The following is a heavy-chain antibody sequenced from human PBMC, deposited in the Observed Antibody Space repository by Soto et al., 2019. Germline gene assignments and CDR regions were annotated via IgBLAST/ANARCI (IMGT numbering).Heavy chain of an antibody. J-gene: IGHJ4*02. Sequence: EVQLLESGGGLVQPGGSLRLSCAASGFTFDNYAMSWVRQAPGKGLEWVSAMSGSGDTTYYADSVKGRFTISRDNSKNTLFLQMNSLRAEDTAVYYCAKDNGLTNYYHTRGMMGYWGQGTLVTVSS. CDR2: MSGSGDTT. V-gene: IGHV3-23*01. CDR3: AKDNGLTNYYHTRGMMGY. D-gene: IGHD3-10*01. CDR1: GFTFDNYA.